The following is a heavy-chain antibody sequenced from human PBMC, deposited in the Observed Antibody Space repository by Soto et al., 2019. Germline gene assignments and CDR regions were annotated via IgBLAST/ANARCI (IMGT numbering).Heavy chain of an antibody. D-gene: IGHD5-12*01. CDR2: IIPIFGTA. J-gene: IGHJ6*03. CDR1: GGTFSSYA. V-gene: IGHV1-69*05. CDR3: ARGYNYYYYYMDV. Sequence: ASVKVSCKASGGTFSSYAISWVRQAPGQGPEWMGGIIPIFGTANYAQKFQGRVTMTRNTSISTAYMELSSLRSEDTAVYYCARGYNYYYYYMDVWGKGTTVTVSS.